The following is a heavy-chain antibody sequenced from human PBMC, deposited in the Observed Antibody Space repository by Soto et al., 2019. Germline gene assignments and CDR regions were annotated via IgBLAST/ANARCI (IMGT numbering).Heavy chain of an antibody. CDR3: ARDLEPYQLLGAFDI. V-gene: IGHV4-59*01. CDR2: TYFSVST. Sequence: SETLSLTCTVSGGSISDNYWNWIRQPPGKGLEWIGYTYFSVSTKYNPSLRSRVTISVDTSKNQFSLKLSSVTAADTAVYYCARDLEPYQLLGAFDIWGQGTMVTVSS. CDR1: GGSISDNY. J-gene: IGHJ3*02. D-gene: IGHD2-2*01.